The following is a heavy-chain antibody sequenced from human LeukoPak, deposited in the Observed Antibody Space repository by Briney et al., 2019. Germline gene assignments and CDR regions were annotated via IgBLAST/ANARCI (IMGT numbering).Heavy chain of an antibody. CDR1: GGSISDSRT. CDR3: VKGAYDYIEMGYFDY. J-gene: IGHJ4*02. D-gene: IGHD5-12*01. Sequence: ETLSLTCTVSGGSISDSRTWGWVRQPPGKGLEWVSLIIGSSGDTFYADSVKGRFSISRDNSKNRLYLQMNSLRAEDTALYYCVKGAYDYIEMGYFDYWGQGTLVTVSS. V-gene: IGHV3-23*01. CDR2: IIGSSGDT.